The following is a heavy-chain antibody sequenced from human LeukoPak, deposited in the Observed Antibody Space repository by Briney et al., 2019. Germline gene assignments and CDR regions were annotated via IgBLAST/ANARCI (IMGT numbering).Heavy chain of an antibody. J-gene: IGHJ4*02. CDR1: GDSVSSINW. CDR3: ARHRTYSSSWYGLSYFDY. D-gene: IGHD6-13*01. Sequence: SETLSLTCAVSGDSVSSINWWGWIRQPPGKGLEWIGSIYYSGRTYYNPSLKSRVTISVDTSKNQFSLKLSSVTAADTAVYYCARHRTYSSSWYGLSYFDYWGQGTLVTVSS. CDR2: IYYSGRT. V-gene: IGHV4-39*01.